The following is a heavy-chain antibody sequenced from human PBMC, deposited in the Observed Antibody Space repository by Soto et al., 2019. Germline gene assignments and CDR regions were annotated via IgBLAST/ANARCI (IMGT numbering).Heavy chain of an antibody. D-gene: IGHD3-22*01. V-gene: IGHV4-59*01. CDR3: ARVPSSSDGGGYGDYYSGTDV. CDR1: GGSISSYY. CDR2: IYYSGST. Sequence: QVQLQESGPGLVKPSETLSLTCTVSGGSISSYYWSWIRQPPGKGLEWIGYIYYSGSTNYNPSLTARPTLPPDTSKNQFSLTLSSVTAADTAVYSCARVPSSSDGGGYGDYYSGTDVWGQGTTVAVSS. J-gene: IGHJ6*02.